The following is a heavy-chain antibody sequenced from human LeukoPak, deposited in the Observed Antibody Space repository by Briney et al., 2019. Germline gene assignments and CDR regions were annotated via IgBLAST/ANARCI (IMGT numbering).Heavy chain of an antibody. V-gene: IGHV3-74*01. Sequence: GGSLRLSCAASGFTFSSYWMHWVRQAPGKGLVWVSRINSDGSSTSYADSVKGRFTISRDNAKNTLYLQMNSLRAEDTAVYYCARGSIVVVRNAFDIWGQGTMVTVSS. CDR1: GFTFSSYW. J-gene: IGHJ3*02. D-gene: IGHD3-22*01. CDR2: INSDGSST. CDR3: ARGSIVVVRNAFDI.